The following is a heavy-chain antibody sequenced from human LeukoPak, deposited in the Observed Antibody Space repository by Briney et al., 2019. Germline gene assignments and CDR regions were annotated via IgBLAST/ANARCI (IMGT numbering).Heavy chain of an antibody. Sequence: GGSLRLSCAGSGFSFNSYGMDWVRQAPGKGLEYVSGISSNGGSTYYAKSVKGRFTISRDNSKNTLYLQMGSLRAEDMAVYYCARGGSSSSSPGDYWGQGTLVAVSS. CDR3: ARGGSSSSSPGDY. V-gene: IGHV3-64*01. CDR1: GFSFNSYG. D-gene: IGHD6-6*01. CDR2: ISSNGGST. J-gene: IGHJ4*02.